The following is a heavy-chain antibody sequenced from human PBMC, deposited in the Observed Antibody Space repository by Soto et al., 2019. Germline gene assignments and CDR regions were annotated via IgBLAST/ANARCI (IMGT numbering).Heavy chain of an antibody. D-gene: IGHD2-21*02. CDR1: GGTFSTYA. CDR3: ARDQGTAVVTLDY. CDR2: IIPIFGIT. V-gene: IGHV1-69*15. J-gene: IGHJ4*02. Sequence: QVQLVQSGAEVKKPGSSVKVSCKASGGTFSTYAISWVRQAPGQGLEWMGRIIPIFGITHYAQKFQGRVTITADESTSTAYMGLSSLRSDDTAVYYCARDQGTAVVTLDYWGQGTLVTVSS.